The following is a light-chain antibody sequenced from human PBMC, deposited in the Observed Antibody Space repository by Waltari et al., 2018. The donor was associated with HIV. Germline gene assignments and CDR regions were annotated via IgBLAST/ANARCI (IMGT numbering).Light chain of an antibody. Sequence: DIQMTQSPSSLSASVGDRVTITCRASQSIRTYLNWYQQKPGKAPKILVYSAFNLQSGVPSRCSGSGSGTDFTLTISTLQPEDFATYYCQQSYSTPRTFGQGTKVEIK. CDR2: SAF. CDR1: QSIRTY. V-gene: IGKV1-39*01. J-gene: IGKJ1*01. CDR3: QQSYSTPRT.